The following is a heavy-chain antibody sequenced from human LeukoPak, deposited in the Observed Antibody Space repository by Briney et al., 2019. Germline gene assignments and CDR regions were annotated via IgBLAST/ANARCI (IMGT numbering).Heavy chain of an antibody. CDR2: ISSSSSYI. CDR1: GFTFSSYS. D-gene: IGHD6-19*01. Sequence: GGSLRLSCAASGFTFSSYSMNWVRQAPGKGLGWVSSISSSSSYIYYADSVKGRFTISRDNAKNSLYLQMNSLRAEDTAVYYCARDREYSSGYLDYWGQGTLVTVSS. CDR3: ARDREYSSGYLDY. J-gene: IGHJ4*02. V-gene: IGHV3-21*01.